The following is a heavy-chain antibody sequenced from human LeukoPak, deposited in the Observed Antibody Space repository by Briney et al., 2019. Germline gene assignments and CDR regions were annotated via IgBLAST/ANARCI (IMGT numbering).Heavy chain of an antibody. CDR3: AREGYYDISGTSRAFDI. D-gene: IGHD3-22*01. V-gene: IGHV3-66*02. Sequence: PGGSLRLSCAASGFTVSSNYMSWVRQAPGKGLEWVSLIYSDDDTYYADSVKGRFTISRDNSKNTLYLQMNSLRTEDTAVYYCAREGYYDISGTSRAFDIWGQGTVVTVSS. CDR2: IYSDDDT. CDR1: GFTVSSNY. J-gene: IGHJ3*02.